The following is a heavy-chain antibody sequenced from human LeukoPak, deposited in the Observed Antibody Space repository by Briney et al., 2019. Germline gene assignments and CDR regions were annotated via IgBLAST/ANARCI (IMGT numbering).Heavy chain of an antibody. J-gene: IGHJ4*02. CDR2: IYYSGST. CDR3: ARRGSHGLHY. V-gene: IGHV4-59*01. CDR1: GGSISSYY. Sequence: SETLSLTCTVSGGSISSYYWSWIRQPPGKGLEWIGYIYYSGSTNYNPSLKSRVTISVDTSKNQFSLKLSSVTAADTAVYYCARRGSHGLHYWGQGTLVTVSS. D-gene: IGHD5-18*01.